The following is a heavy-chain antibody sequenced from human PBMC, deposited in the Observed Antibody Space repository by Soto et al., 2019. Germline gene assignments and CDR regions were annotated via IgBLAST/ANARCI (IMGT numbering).Heavy chain of an antibody. CDR1: GFTVSHYG. D-gene: IGHD2-15*01. CDR2: ISYDGSDK. Sequence: PGGSLRLSCAASGFTVSHYGMHWVRQAPGKGLEWVAVISYDGSDKHHADSVKGRFTISRDNSKNTLYLQINSLRGEDTAVYYCAKDYYVVGATPPNFGLDVWGQGTTVTVSS. V-gene: IGHV3-30*18. J-gene: IGHJ6*02. CDR3: AKDYYVVGATPPNFGLDV.